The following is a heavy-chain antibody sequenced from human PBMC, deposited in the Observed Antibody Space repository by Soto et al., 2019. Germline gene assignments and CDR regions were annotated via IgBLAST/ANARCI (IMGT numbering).Heavy chain of an antibody. J-gene: IGHJ4*02. CDR1: CGSISSYY. CDR3: ARGPRHSSSSRLGVGY. Sequence: SETLSLTCTVSCGSISSYYWSWIRQPAGKGLEWVGRIYTSGRTNYNPSLKSRVTRSVDTSKNQFSLKLSSVTAADTAVYYCARGPRHSSSSRLGVGYWGQGTLVTVSS. CDR2: IYTSGRT. V-gene: IGHV4-4*07. D-gene: IGHD6-6*01.